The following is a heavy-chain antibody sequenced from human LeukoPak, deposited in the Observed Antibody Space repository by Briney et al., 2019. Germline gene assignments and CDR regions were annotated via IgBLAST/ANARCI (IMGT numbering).Heavy chain of an antibody. V-gene: IGHV1-24*01. Sequence: GASVKVSCKVSGYTLTELSMHWVRQAPGKGLEWMGGFDPEDGETIYAQKFQGRVTMTRDTSTSTVYMELSSLRSEDTAVYYCARDLKRHIVVVTAIPTRAFDIWGQGTMVTVSS. D-gene: IGHD2-21*02. CDR1: GYTLTELS. CDR3: ARDLKRHIVVVTAIPTRAFDI. J-gene: IGHJ3*02. CDR2: FDPEDGET.